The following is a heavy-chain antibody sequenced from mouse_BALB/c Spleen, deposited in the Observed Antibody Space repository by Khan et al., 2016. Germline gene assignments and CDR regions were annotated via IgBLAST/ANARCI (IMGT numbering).Heavy chain of an antibody. CDR1: GYSITSDYA. CDR3: AREDYSWFAY. D-gene: IGHD1-1*02. V-gene: IGHV3-2*02. Sequence: QLKESGPGLVKPSQSLSLTCTVTGYSITSDYAWNWIRQFPGNKLVWLGYISYSGDTHYNPSLTSRISITRDTSKNQFFLQLNSVTAEDTATYYCAREDYSWFAYCGQGTLITVSA. J-gene: IGHJ3*01. CDR2: ISYSGDT.